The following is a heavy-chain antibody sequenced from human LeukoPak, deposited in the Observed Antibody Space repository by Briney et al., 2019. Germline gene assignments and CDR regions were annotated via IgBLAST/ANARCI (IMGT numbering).Heavy chain of an antibody. D-gene: IGHD3-9*01. CDR1: GGSISSYY. CDR2: IYYSGST. V-gene: IGHV4-59*01. J-gene: IGHJ3*02. CDR3: ARSRRYFDWLGAFDI. Sequence: SETLSLTCTVSGGSISSYYWSWLRQPPGKGLEWIGYIYYSGSTNYNPSLKSRVTISVDTSKNQFSLKLSSVTAADTAVYYCARSRRYFDWLGAFDIWGQGTMVTVSS.